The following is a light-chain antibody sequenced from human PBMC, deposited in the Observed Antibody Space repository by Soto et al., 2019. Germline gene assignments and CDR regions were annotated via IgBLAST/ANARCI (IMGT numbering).Light chain of an antibody. V-gene: IGKV1-5*01. J-gene: IGKJ4*01. CDR2: DAS. Sequence: DIQMNQSPSTLSASVGDRVTITCRASQSISSWLAWYQQKPGKAPKLLIYDASSLESGVPSRFSGSGSGTEFTLTISSLQPDDFATYCCQQYNSYPLTFGGGTKVDIK. CDR3: QQYNSYPLT. CDR1: QSISSW.